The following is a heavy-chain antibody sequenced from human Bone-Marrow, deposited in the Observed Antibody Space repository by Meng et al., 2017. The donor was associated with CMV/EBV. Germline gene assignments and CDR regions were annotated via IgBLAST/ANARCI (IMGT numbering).Heavy chain of an antibody. Sequence: SETLSLTCTVSGGSISSYYWSWIRQPPGKGLEWIGYIYYSGSTNYNPSLKSRVTISVDTSKNQFSLKLSSVTAADTAVYYCARDRTSSSGHIGRVSDYYYGMDVWGHGTKVTV. CDR3: ARDRTSSSGHIGRVSDYYYGMDV. D-gene: IGHD6-19*01. CDR2: IYYSGST. V-gene: IGHV4-59*01. CDR1: GGSISSYY. J-gene: IGHJ6*02.